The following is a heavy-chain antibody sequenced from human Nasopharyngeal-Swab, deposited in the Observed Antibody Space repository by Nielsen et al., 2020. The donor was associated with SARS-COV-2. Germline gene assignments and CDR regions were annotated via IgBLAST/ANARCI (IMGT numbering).Heavy chain of an antibody. Sequence: SETLSLTCTVSGGSISSYYWSWIRQPPGKGLEWIGHIYYSGSTNYNPSLKSRVTISVDTSKNQFSLKLSSVTAADTAVYYCASDSGYSSPDAFDIWGQGTMVTVSS. CDR2: IYYSGST. V-gene: IGHV4-59*01. CDR1: GGSISSYY. CDR3: ASDSGYSSPDAFDI. D-gene: IGHD6-13*01. J-gene: IGHJ3*02.